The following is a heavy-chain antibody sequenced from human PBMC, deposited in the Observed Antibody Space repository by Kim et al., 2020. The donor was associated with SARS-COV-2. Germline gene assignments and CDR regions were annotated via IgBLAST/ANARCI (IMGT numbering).Heavy chain of an antibody. CDR2: IYYSGST. CDR1: GGFISSYY. V-gene: IGHV4-59*13. J-gene: IGHJ4*02. CDR3: ARGGLEAFDY. Sequence: SETLSLTCTVSGGFISSYYWSWIRQPPGKGLEWIGYIYYSGSTNYNPSLKSRVTISVDTSKNQFSLKLSSVTAADTAVYYCARGGLEAFDYWGQGTLVTVSS. D-gene: IGHD1-1*01.